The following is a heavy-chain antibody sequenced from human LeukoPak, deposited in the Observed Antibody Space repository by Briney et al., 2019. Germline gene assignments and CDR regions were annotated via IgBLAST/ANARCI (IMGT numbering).Heavy chain of an antibody. CDR2: ISTYNGYT. CDR1: GYTFTSYG. V-gene: IGHV1-18*01. D-gene: IGHD3-10*01. CDR3: TRVGSYSSPSTGGNAFDI. Sequence: ASVKVSCKASGYTFTSYGINWVRQAPGQGLEWMGWISTYNGYTNYAQNLQGRVTMTTDTSASTVYLELRSLRSDDTAVYFCTRVGSYSSPSTGGNAFDIWGQGTMVTVSS. J-gene: IGHJ3*02.